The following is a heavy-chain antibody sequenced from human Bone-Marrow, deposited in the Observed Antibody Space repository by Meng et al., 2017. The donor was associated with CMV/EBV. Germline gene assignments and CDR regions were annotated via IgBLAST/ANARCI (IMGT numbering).Heavy chain of an antibody. D-gene: IGHD5-24*01. CDR2: INSDGSDT. Sequence: GESLKISCVASGFSFTTYWMHWVRQVPGKGLVWVSRINSDGSDTGYADSVNGRFTISRDNSKNTLYLQMNSLRAEDTAVYYCVPELQFTYFDYWGQGTLVTVSS. CDR3: VPELQFTYFDY. CDR1: GFSFTTYW. J-gene: IGHJ4*02. V-gene: IGHV3-74*01.